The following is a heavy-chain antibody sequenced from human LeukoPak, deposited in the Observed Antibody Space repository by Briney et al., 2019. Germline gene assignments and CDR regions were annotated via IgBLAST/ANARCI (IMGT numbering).Heavy chain of an antibody. D-gene: IGHD2-8*01. CDR3: ATLNGPLFEY. CDR1: GFTFSNYW. V-gene: IGHV3-7*01. CDR2: IHQHGNEI. Sequence: PGESLRLSCAASGFTFSNYWMSWVRQAPGRGLEWVASIHQHGNEIYFVDPVRGRFTISRDNAKNSLYLQMSSLRAEDTAVYYCATLNGPLFEYWGQGTLVTVSS. J-gene: IGHJ4*02.